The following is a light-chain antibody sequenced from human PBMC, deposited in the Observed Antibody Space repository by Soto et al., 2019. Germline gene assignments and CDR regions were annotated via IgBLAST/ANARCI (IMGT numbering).Light chain of an antibody. V-gene: IGKV1-8*01. J-gene: IGKJ1*01. CDR3: QQCYMGWT. Sequence: AIRMTQSPSSLSASTGYRVTITCRASQGISSYLAWYQQKPGKAPKLLIYAASTLQSGVPSRFSGSGSGTDFTFSITSLQPEDFGTYYCQQCYMGWTFGQGTKVDIK. CDR1: QGISSY. CDR2: AAS.